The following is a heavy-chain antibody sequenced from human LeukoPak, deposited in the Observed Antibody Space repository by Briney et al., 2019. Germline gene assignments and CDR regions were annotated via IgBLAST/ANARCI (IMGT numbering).Heavy chain of an antibody. CDR2: IYDTGIT. J-gene: IGHJ6*02. CDR1: GGSIKTYY. D-gene: IGHD1-14*01. Sequence: PSETLSLTCTVSGGSIKTYYWSWIRQPPGEGLEWIGYIYDTGITYYSPSLNGRVTISIDTSKNQFSLELSSVTAADTAMYYCARATNVDYFYYYGMDVWGQGTTVTVSS. V-gene: IGHV4-59*01. CDR3: ARATNVDYFYYYGMDV.